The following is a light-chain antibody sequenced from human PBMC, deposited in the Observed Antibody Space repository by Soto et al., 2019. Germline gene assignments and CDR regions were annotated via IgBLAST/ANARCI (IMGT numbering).Light chain of an antibody. V-gene: IGLV2-23*01. Sequence: QSALTQPASVSGSPGQSITISCTGTSSDVGSYNLVSWYKQHPGKAPKLMIYEGSKRPSGVSNRFSGSKSGNTASLTISGLQAEDEADYYCCSYAGSTTYVVFGGGTKLTVL. CDR3: CSYAGSTTYVV. CDR2: EGS. CDR1: SSDVGSYNL. J-gene: IGLJ2*01.